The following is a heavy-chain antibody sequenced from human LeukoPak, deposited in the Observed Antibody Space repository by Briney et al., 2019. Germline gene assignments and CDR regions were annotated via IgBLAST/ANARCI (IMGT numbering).Heavy chain of an antibody. CDR3: AKGAIAVAGSGYYFDY. V-gene: IGHV3-23*01. Sequence: GGSLRLSCAASGFTFSSYAMSWVRQAPGKGLEWVSAISGSGGSTYYADSVKGRFTISRHNSKNTLYLQMNSLRAEDTAVYYCAKGAIAVAGSGYYFDYWGQGTLVTVSS. CDR1: GFTFSSYA. CDR2: ISGSGGST. J-gene: IGHJ4*02. D-gene: IGHD6-19*01.